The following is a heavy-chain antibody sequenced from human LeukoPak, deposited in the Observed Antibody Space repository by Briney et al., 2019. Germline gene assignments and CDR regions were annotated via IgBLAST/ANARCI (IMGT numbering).Heavy chain of an antibody. CDR3: AGSPVRYDSSGYYREARWFDP. J-gene: IGHJ5*02. CDR1: GGSISSGGYY. Sequence: SETLSLTCTVSGGSISSGGYYWSWIRQHPGKGLEWIGYFYYSGSTYYNPSLKSRVTISVDTSKNQFSLKLSSVTAADTAVYYCAGSPVRYDSSGYYREARWFDPWGQGTLVTVSS. CDR2: FYYSGST. V-gene: IGHV4-31*03. D-gene: IGHD3-22*01.